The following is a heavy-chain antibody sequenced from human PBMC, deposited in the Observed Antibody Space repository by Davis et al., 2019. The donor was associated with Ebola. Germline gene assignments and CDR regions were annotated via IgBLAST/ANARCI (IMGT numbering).Heavy chain of an antibody. CDR3: AREGVYYDSSGPSAY. CDR1: GYTFTSYY. J-gene: IGHJ4*02. Sequence: ASVKVSCKASGYTFTSYYMHWVRQAPGQGLEWMGIINPSGGSTSYAQKFQGRVTMTRDTSTSTVYMELSSLRSEDTAVYYCAREGVYYDSSGPSAYWGQGTLVTVSS. D-gene: IGHD3-22*01. CDR2: INPSGGST. V-gene: IGHV1-46*01.